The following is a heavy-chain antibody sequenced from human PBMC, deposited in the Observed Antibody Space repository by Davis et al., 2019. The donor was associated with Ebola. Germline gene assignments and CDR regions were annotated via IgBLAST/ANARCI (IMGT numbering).Heavy chain of an antibody. Sequence: MPSETLSLTCAVYGVSFSGSYWSWIRQPPGKGLEWIGYIYYSGSTNYNPSLKSRVTISVDTSNNQFSLSLNSVTAADTAVYHCVRHQPNYFGMDVWGEGTTVIVSS. D-gene: IGHD2-8*01. CDR2: IYYSGST. J-gene: IGHJ6*04. CDR3: VRHQPNYFGMDV. CDR1: GVSFSGSY. V-gene: IGHV4-59*08.